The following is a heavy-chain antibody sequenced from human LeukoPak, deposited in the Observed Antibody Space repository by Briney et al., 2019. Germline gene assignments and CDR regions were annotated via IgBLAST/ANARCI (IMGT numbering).Heavy chain of an antibody. J-gene: IGHJ1*01. Sequence: GGSLRLSCAASGFTFSSYAMSWVRQAPGKGLEWVSGTSGGGGSTYYADSVKGRFTISRDNSKNTLSLQMNGLRADDTAIYYCAKTMYYFDSSGYYYFQDWGQGTLVTVSS. CDR2: TSGGGGST. CDR3: AKTMYYFDSSGYYYFQD. CDR1: GFTFSSYA. D-gene: IGHD3-22*01. V-gene: IGHV3-23*01.